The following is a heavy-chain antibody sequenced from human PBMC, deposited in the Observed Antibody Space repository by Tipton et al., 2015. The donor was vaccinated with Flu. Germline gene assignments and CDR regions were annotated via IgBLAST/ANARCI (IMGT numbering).Heavy chain of an antibody. CDR2: IKEDGSKI. J-gene: IGHJ6*03. CDR1: GFTFSSYW. V-gene: IGHV3-7*01. CDR3: VRGMHV. Sequence: SLRLSCAASGFTFSSYWMHWVCQAPGKGLEWVANIKEDGSKIYYVGSVKGRFTISRDNANNLGYLQMNSLSVEDTAVYYCVRGMHVWGKGSTVTVSS.